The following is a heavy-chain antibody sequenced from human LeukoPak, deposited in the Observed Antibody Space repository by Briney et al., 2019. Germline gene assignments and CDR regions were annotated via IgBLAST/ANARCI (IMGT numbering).Heavy chain of an antibody. D-gene: IGHD3-10*01. J-gene: IGHJ5*02. Sequence: ASVKVSCKASGYTFTGYYMHWVRQAPGQGLEWMGRINPNSGGTNYAQKFQGRVTMTRDTSISTAYMELSRLRSDDTAVYYCARDLTMVRGVTTRGFDPWGQGTLVTVSS. CDR1: GYTFTGYY. V-gene: IGHV1-2*06. CDR2: INPNSGGT. CDR3: ARDLTMVRGVTTRGFDP.